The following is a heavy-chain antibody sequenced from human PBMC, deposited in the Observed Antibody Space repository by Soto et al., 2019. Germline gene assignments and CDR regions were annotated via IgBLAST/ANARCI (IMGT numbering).Heavy chain of an antibody. CDR2: IIPKFGTT. CDR3: ARELDPYYGGNSLSLDY. D-gene: IGHD4-17*01. Sequence: QVQLVQSGAEVKKPGSSVKVSCKASGGSFSTYGINWVRLAPGQGLEWMGGIIPKFGTTNYAQKFRGRVTITADESTNTAHMELNYLRSEDTAVYFCARELDPYYGGNSLSLDYWGQGTLVTVSS. CDR1: GGSFSTYG. V-gene: IGHV1-69*13. J-gene: IGHJ4*02.